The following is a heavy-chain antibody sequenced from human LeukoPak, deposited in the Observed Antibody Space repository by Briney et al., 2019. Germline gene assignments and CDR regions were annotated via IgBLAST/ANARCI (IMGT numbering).Heavy chain of an antibody. CDR1: GGSISSGGYY. Sequence: SGTLSLTCSVSGGSISSGGYYWSWIRQHPGKGLEWIGHIYYSGSTYHNPSLKSRVTISIDTSKNQFSLKLSSVTAADTAVYYCARDRGGNWFDPWGQGTLVSVSS. CDR3: ARDRGGNWFDP. J-gene: IGHJ5*02. CDR2: IYYSGST. V-gene: IGHV4-31*03. D-gene: IGHD4-23*01.